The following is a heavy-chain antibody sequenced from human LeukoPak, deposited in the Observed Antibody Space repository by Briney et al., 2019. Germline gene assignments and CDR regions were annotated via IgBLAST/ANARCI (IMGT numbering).Heavy chain of an antibody. CDR3: AKVSTMVRGVFDY. D-gene: IGHD3-10*01. CDR1: GFTFSSYA. Sequence: PGGSLRLSCAAPGFTFSSYAMSWVRQAPGKGLEWVSAISGSGDSTYSTDSVKGRFTISRDNSKNTLYLQMNSLRAEDTAVYYCAKVSTMVRGVFDYWGQGTLVTVSS. CDR2: ISGSGDST. J-gene: IGHJ4*02. V-gene: IGHV3-23*01.